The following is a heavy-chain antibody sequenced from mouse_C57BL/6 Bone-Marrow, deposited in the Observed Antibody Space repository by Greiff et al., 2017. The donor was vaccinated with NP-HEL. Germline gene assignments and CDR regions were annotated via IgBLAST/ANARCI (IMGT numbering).Heavy chain of an antibody. D-gene: IGHD1-1*01. V-gene: IGHV1-50*01. CDR1: GYTFTSYW. CDR3: ARGGVYYYGSPKFAY. Sequence: VQLQQPGAELVKPGASVKLSCKASGYTFTSYWMQWVKQRPGQGLEWIGEIDPSDSYTNYNQKFKGKATLTVDTSSSTAYMQLSSLTSEDSAVYYCARGGVYYYGSPKFAYWGQGTLVTVSA. CDR2: IDPSDSYT. J-gene: IGHJ3*01.